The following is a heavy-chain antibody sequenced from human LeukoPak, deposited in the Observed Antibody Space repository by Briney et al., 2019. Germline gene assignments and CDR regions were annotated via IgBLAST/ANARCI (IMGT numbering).Heavy chain of an antibody. CDR1: GGSINSNSYY. CDR2: IYFSGST. D-gene: IGHD6-13*01. J-gene: IGHJ3*02. Sequence: PSETLSLTCTVSGGSINSNSYYWGWIRQPPGKGLEWIGSIYFSGSTYYNPSLKSRVTISVDTSKNQFSLKLSSVTAADTAVYYCAREGGSSSWYRGNDAFDIWGQGTMVTVSS. CDR3: AREGGSSSWYRGNDAFDI. V-gene: IGHV4-39*07.